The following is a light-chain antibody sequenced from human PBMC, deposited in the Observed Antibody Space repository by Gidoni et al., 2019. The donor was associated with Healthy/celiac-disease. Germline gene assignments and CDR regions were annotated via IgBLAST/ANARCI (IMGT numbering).Light chain of an antibody. CDR1: QSVLYSSNNKNY. CDR3: QQYDSTSWT. CDR2: WAS. J-gene: IGKJ1*01. Sequence: DIVMTQSPDSLAVSLGERATINCKSSQSVLYSSNNKNYVAWYQQKPGQPPKLLIYWASTREAGVPDRFSGSGSGTDFTLTISSLQAEDVAVYYCQQYDSTSWTFGQGTKVEIK. V-gene: IGKV4-1*01.